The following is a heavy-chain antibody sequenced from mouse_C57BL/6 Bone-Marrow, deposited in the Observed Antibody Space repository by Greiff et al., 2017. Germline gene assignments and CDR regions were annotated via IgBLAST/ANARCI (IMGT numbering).Heavy chain of an antibody. V-gene: IGHV14-3*01. CDR1: GFNITNTN. D-gene: IGHD1-1*01. Sequence: EVQLQQSVAELVRPGASVKLSCTASGFNITNTNMHWVKQRPEQGLEWIGWIDPANGNTKYAPKFQGEATITADTSSNTAYLQLSSLTSEDTAIYCCALTTVDYWGQGTSLTVSS. J-gene: IGHJ2*02. CDR2: IDPANGNT. CDR3: ALTTVDY.